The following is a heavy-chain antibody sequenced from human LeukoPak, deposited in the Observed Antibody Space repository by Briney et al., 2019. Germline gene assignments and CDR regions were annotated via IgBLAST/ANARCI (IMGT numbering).Heavy chain of an antibody. V-gene: IGHV3-53*01. CDR2: TYSGGST. CDR1: GFTVSSNY. J-gene: IGHJ6*02. CDR3: AVTRTLTDYYGMDV. Sequence: PGGSLRLSCAASGFTVSSNYMSWVRQAPGKGLEWVSVTYSGGSTYYADSVKGRFTIPRDNSKNTLYLQMNSLRAEDTAVYYCAVTRTLTDYYGMDVWGQGTTVTVSS.